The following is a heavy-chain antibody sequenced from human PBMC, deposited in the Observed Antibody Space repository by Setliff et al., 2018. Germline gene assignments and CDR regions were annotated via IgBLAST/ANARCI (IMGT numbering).Heavy chain of an antibody. CDR3: ARDQWVRSPPLYFSYSMDV. CDR2: SNHGGST. CDR1: GESFSNNY. J-gene: IGHJ6*02. D-gene: IGHD5-12*01. V-gene: IGHV4-34*01. Sequence: SETLSLTCSVYGESFSNNYWSWIRQSPGRGLEWIGESNHGGSTSYNPSLKSRLTMSVDTSKNQFSLKLTSVTAADSAVYYGARDQWVRSPPLYFSYSMDVWGQGTTVTVSS.